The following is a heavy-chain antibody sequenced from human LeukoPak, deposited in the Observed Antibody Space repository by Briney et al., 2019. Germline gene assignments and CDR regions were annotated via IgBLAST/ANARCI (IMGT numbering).Heavy chain of an antibody. D-gene: IGHD2-15*01. CDR2: IHYSGST. J-gene: IGHJ4*02. CDR3: ASMVVAAQYYFDY. CDR1: GGSMSSYY. Sequence: SETLSLTCTVSGGSMSSYYWSWIRQPPGKGLELIGYIHYSGSTNYNPSLKSRVTISVDTSKNQFSLKLSSVTAADTAVYYCASMVVAAQYYFDYWGQGTLVTVSS. V-gene: IGHV4-59*08.